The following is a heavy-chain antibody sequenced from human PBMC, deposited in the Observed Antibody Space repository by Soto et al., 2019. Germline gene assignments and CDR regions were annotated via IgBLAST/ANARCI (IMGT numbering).Heavy chain of an antibody. CDR3: TRDAHGPARSSGSYYPRFDY. D-gene: IGHD1-26*01. CDR1: GFTFGDYA. J-gene: IGHJ4*02. V-gene: IGHV3-49*03. Sequence: PGGSLRLSCTASGFTFGDYAMSWFRQAPGKGLEWVGFIRSKAYGGTTEYAASVKGRFTISRDDSKSIAYLQMNSLKTEDTAVYYCTRDAHGPARSSGSYYPRFDYWGQGTLVTSPQ. CDR2: IRSKAYGGTT.